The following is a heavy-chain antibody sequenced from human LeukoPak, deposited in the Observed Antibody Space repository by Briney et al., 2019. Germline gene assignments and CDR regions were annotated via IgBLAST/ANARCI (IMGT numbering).Heavy chain of an antibody. D-gene: IGHD3-9*01. CDR3: ARGDILTGYYSVYYYFMDV. V-gene: IGHV1-2*06. Sequence: ASVKVSCKASGYTFTGYYMHWVRQAPGQGLEWMGRINPNSGGTNYAQKFQGRVTMTRDTSISTAYTELSRLRSDDTAVYYCARGDILTGYYSVYYYFMDVWGKGTTVTVSS. CDR1: GYTFTGYY. CDR2: INPNSGGT. J-gene: IGHJ6*03.